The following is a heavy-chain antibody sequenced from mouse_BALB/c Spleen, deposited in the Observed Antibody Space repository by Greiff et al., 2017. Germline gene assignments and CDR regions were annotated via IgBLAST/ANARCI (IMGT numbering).Heavy chain of an antibody. V-gene: IGHV14-4*02. J-gene: IGHJ3*01. CDR3: NAWDGKAY. Sequence: VQLQQPGAELVRPGASVKLSCKASGYTFTSYWMNWVKQRPEQGLEWIGRIDPENGDTEYAPKFQGKATMTADTSSNTAYLRLSSLTSEDTAVYYCNAWDGKAYWGQGTLVTVSA. D-gene: IGHD2-1*01. CDR2: IDPENGDT. CDR1: GYTFTSYW.